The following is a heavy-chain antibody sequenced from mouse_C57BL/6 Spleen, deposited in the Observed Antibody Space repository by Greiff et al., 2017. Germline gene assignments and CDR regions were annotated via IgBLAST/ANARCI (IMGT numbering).Heavy chain of an antibody. V-gene: IGHV1-80*01. CDR3: ARSDEGLLRGSMDY. J-gene: IGHJ4*01. D-gene: IGHD1-1*01. CDR1: GYAFSSYW. Sequence: VQLQQSGAELVKPGASVKISCKASGYAFSSYWMNWVKQRPGKGLEWIGQIYPGDGDTNYNGQFKGKATLTADKSSSTAYMQLRSLTSEDSAFYVCARSDEGLLRGSMDYWGQGTTLTVSS. CDR2: IYPGDGDT.